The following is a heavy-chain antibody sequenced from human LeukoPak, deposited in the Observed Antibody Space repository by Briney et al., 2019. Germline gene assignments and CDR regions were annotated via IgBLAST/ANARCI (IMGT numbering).Heavy chain of an antibody. CDR3: AKVMLYSRTTVTTYAFDI. CDR1: GFTFSSYA. V-gene: IGHV3-23*01. CDR2: ISGSGGST. J-gene: IGHJ3*02. Sequence: PGGSLRLSCAASGFTFSSYAMSWVRQAPGKGLEWVSAISGSGGSTYYADSVKGRFTISRDNSKNTLYLQMNSLRAEDTAVYYCAKVMLYSRTTVTTYAFDIWGQGTMDTVSS. D-gene: IGHD4-17*01.